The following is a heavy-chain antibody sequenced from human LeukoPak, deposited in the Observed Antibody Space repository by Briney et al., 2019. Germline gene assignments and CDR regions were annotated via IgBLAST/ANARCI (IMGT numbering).Heavy chain of an antibody. V-gene: IGHV1-2*06. CDR3: ARVDYYGSGSYYFDY. D-gene: IGHD3-10*01. J-gene: IGHJ4*02. CDR2: INPNSGGT. Sequence: ASVKVSCKASGYTFTGYYMPWVRQAPGQGLEWMGRINPNSGGTNSAQKFQGRVTMTSDTSINTAYMELSRLRSDDTAVYYCARVDYYGSGSYYFDYWGQGTLVTVSS. CDR1: GYTFTGYY.